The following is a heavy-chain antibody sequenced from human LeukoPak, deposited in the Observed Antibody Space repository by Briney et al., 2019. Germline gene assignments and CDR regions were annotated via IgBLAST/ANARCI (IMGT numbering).Heavy chain of an antibody. J-gene: IGHJ5*02. CDR1: GGAFSAYY. CDR2: IYHDGDA. Sequence: SETLSLTCGVSGGAFSAYYWSWIRQPPGKGLEWIGEIYHDGDAKYNPSLKSRVTMSIDASKNQFTLNLRSVTAADTAVYHCARALLYTCNWHWFEPWGQGTLVTVSS. CDR3: ARALLYTCNWHWFEP. D-gene: IGHD2-2*02. V-gene: IGHV4-34*01.